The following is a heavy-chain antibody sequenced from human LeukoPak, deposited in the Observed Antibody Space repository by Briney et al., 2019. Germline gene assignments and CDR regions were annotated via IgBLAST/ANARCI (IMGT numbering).Heavy chain of an antibody. CDR2: IYHSGST. CDR3: ARGGGDWFDP. Sequence: SETLSLTCTVSGYSISSGYYWGWIRQPPGKGLEWIGSIYHSGSTYYNPSLKSRVTISVDTSKNQFSLKLSSVTAAGTAVYYCARGGGDWFDPWGQGTLVTVSS. D-gene: IGHD1-26*01. V-gene: IGHV4-38-2*02. CDR1: GYSISSGYY. J-gene: IGHJ5*02.